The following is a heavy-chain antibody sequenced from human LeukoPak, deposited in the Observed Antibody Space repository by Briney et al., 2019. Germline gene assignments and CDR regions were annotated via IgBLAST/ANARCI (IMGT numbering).Heavy chain of an antibody. V-gene: IGHV4-61*02. J-gene: IGHJ4*02. CDR1: GGSISSGNYY. D-gene: IGHD5-18*01. CDR2: IYTSGST. CDR3: ARGDTAMTNFDY. Sequence: PSETLSLTCTVSGGSISSGNYYWSWIRQPAGKGLEWIGRIYTSGSTNYNPSLKSRVTMSVDTSKNQFSLKLSSVTAADTAVYYCARGDTAMTNFDYWGQGTLVTVSS.